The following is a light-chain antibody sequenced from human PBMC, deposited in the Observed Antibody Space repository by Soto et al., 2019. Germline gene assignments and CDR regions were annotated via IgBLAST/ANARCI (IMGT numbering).Light chain of an antibody. CDR1: SSDSDFHKY. CDR3: SSYGGSDNSVA. J-gene: IGLJ2*01. V-gene: IGLV2-8*01. Sequence: QSALTQPPSASGSPGQSVTISCTGSSSDSDFHKYVAWYQHHPGKAPKLLIYEVTKRPSGVPDRFSASKSGNTASLTVSGLQSDDEAFYYCSSYGGSDNSVAFGGGTKLTVL. CDR2: EVT.